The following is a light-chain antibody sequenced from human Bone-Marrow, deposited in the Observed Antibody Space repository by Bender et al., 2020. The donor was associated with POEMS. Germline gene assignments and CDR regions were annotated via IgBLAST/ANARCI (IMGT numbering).Light chain of an antibody. CDR3: STWDDRLNAWL. V-gene: IGLV3-21*02. CDR1: SIGSKN. J-gene: IGLJ3*02. Sequence: SYVLTQPPSVSVAPGQTATISCAGNSIGSKNVHWYQQRPGQAPVLVVYDDSDRPSGVPNRFSASKSGSSASLAISGLQSEDAADYYCSTWDDRLNAWLFGGGTKLTVL. CDR2: DDS.